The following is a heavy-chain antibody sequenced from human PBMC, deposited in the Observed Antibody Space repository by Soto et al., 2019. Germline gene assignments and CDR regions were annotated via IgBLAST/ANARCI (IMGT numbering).Heavy chain of an antibody. Sequence: SETRSLTCNVSGACLSGCYWSWLRQPPGKGPEWIGRIYATGTTDCNPSLTSRIPMSVAISKKQCSLTLRSVTAADKAIYYCVRDGTSNLLDRFETWGRGILVTASS. CDR3: VRDGTSNLLDRFET. V-gene: IGHV4-4*07. CDR1: GACLSGCY. D-gene: IGHD1-1*01. J-gene: IGHJ5*01. CDR2: IYATGTT.